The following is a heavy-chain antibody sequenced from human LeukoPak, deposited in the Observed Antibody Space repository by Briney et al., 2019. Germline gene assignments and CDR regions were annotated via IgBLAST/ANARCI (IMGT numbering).Heavy chain of an antibody. CDR2: IYSGGST. D-gene: IGHD3-22*01. J-gene: IGHJ4*02. V-gene: IGHV3-66*02. Sequence: GGSLRLSCAASGFTVSSNYMSWVRQAPGKWLEWVSVIYSGGSTYYADSVKGRFTISRDNPKNTLYLQMNSLRAEDTAVYYCARDFGWVHYDSSGYYTSYFDYWGRGTLVTVSS. CDR3: ARDFGWVHYDSSGYYTSYFDY. CDR1: GFTVSSNY.